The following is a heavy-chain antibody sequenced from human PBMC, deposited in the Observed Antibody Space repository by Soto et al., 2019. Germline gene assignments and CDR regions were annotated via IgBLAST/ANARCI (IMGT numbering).Heavy chain of an antibody. CDR2: INPNTGDT. V-gene: IGHV1-2*02. CDR1: GYILTDYY. J-gene: IGHJ6*02. Sequence: QVQLVQSGAEVKKPGASVKVSCKASGYILTDYYIHWVRQAPGQGLDWMGWINPNTGDTNYAQKFQDRVTMTRDTSNSTAYMERSRRRSDDTAVYYCAREGAFDCWTGYNKYDGMDVWGQGTTVTVS. D-gene: IGHD3-3*01. CDR3: AREGAFDCWTGYNKYDGMDV.